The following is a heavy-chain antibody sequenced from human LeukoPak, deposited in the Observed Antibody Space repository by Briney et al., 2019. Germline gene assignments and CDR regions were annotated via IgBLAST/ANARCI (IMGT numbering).Heavy chain of an antibody. V-gene: IGHV4-59*01. CDR3: ARGGSGSSLYYYYMDV. D-gene: IGHD3-22*01. Sequence: GSLRLSCAASGFTFSSYSMNWVRQAPGKGLEWIGYIYYSGSTNYNPSLKSRVTISVDTSKNQFSLKLSSVTAADTAVYYCARGGSGSSLYYYYMDVWGKGTTVTVSS. J-gene: IGHJ6*03. CDR1: GFTFSSYS. CDR2: IYYSGST.